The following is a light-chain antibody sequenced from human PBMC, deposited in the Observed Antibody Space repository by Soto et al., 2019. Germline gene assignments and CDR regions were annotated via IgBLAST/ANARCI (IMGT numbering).Light chain of an antibody. Sequence: QSVLAQPASVSGSPGQSITISCTGTSSDVGGYNQVSWFQFHPGKATKLMIYDVSNRPSGVSNHFSGSKSGNTASLTISGLQAEDEAGYYCGSYTSITTYVFGTGTKVTVL. CDR2: DVS. J-gene: IGLJ1*01. V-gene: IGLV2-14*03. CDR1: SSDVGGYNQ. CDR3: GSYTSITTYV.